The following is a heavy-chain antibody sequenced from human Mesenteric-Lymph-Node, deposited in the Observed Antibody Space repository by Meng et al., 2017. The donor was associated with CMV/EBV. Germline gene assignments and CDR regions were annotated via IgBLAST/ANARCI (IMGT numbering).Heavy chain of an antibody. D-gene: IGHD2-2*03. CDR1: GYSITVGFF. Sequence: SETLSLTCTVSGYSITVGFFWGWIRQPPGKGLEWIGNVYHSGSTYYNPSLQGRVTISVDTSKNHFSLKLSSVTAADTAMYYCARLDIVVVPGAIDYWGQGTLVTVSS. V-gene: IGHV4-38-2*02. CDR2: VYHSGST. J-gene: IGHJ4*02. CDR3: ARLDIVVVPGAIDY.